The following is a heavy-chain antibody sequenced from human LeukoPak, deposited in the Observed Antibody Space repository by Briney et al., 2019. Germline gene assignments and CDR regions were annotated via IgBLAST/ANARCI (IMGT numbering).Heavy chain of an antibody. V-gene: IGHV1-69*01. CDR2: IIPIFGTA. J-gene: IGHJ5*02. Sequence: SVNLSRKASGGTFSSYAISWVRQAPGQGLEWMGGIIPIFGTANYAQKFQGRVTITADESTSTAYMELSSLRSEGTAVYYCARGVIRGVINNWFDPWGQGTLVSVSS. D-gene: IGHD3-10*01. CDR1: GGTFSSYA. CDR3: ARGVIRGVINNWFDP.